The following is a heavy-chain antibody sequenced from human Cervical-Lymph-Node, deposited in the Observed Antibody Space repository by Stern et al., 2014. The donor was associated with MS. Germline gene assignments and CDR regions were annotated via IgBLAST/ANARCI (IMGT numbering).Heavy chain of an antibody. V-gene: IGHV4-4*02. CDR3: ARVSLSGYDWFDP. CDR2: IQHSGST. J-gene: IGHJ5*02. Sequence: QLQLQESGPGLVKPSGTLSLTCAVSGDSISNGSWWSWVRQPPGKGLEWIGEIQHSGSTNYKPSLESRLTISIDKSKNHFSLRLSSVTAADTAIYYCARVSLSGYDWFDPWGQGTLVTVSS. CDR1: GDSISNGSW. D-gene: IGHD5-12*01.